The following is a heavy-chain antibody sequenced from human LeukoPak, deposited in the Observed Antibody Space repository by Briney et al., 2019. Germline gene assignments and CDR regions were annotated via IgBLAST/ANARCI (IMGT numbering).Heavy chain of an antibody. Sequence: GGSLRLSCAASGFTFSSYGTSWVRQAPGKGLQWVSVIIGSGSSTYHADSVKGRFTISRDSSKNTLYLQMNRLRAEDAAVYYCAKAPVTTCSGAYCYPFDYWGQGTLVTVSS. J-gene: IGHJ4*02. CDR1: GFTFSSYG. D-gene: IGHD2-21*01. CDR2: IIGSGSST. V-gene: IGHV3-23*01. CDR3: AKAPVTTCSGAYCYPFDY.